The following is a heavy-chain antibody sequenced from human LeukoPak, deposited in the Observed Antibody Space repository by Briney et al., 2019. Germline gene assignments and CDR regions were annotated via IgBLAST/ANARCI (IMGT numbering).Heavy chain of an antibody. CDR1: GGSISSSSYY. J-gene: IGHJ2*01. V-gene: IGHV4-39*02. D-gene: IGHD4-23*01. CDR2: ISYTGST. CDR3: ARDPGGKGSDYWYFDL. Sequence: SETLSLTCSVSGGSISSSSYYWGWIRQPPGKGLEWIGSISYTGSTYYNPSLKSRVTLSVDTSKNQFSLKLSSVTAADTAVYYCARDPGGKGSDYWYFDLWGRGTLVTVSS.